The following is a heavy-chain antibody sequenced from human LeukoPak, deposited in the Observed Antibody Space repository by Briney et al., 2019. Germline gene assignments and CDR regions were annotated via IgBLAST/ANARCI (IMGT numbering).Heavy chain of an antibody. CDR2: IYYSGST. Sequence: SETLSLTCTVSGGSISSYYWSWIRQPPGKGLEWIGYIYYSGSTNYNPSLKSRVTISVDTSKNQFSLKLSSVTAADTAVYYCARHGGVVVAAKGGGYWFDPWGQGTLVTVSP. V-gene: IGHV4-59*08. CDR1: GGSISSYY. J-gene: IGHJ5*02. D-gene: IGHD2-15*01. CDR3: ARHGGVVVAAKGGGYWFDP.